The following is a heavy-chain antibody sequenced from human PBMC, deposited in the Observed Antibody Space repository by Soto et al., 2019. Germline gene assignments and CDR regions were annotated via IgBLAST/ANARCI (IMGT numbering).Heavy chain of an antibody. V-gene: IGHV6-1*01. CDR2: TYYRSKWYN. CDR3: ARSRVAELVVRGGVVRLASDYYYYGRCV. CDR1: GDSVSSNSAA. D-gene: IGHD3-10*01. Sequence: SQTLSLTCAISGDSVSSNSAAWNWIRQSPSRGLEWLGRTYYRSKWYNDYAVSVKSRITINPDTSKNQFSLQLNSVTPEDTAVYYCARSRVAELVVRGGVVRLASDYYYYGRCVWQQETTVTVSS. J-gene: IGHJ6*01.